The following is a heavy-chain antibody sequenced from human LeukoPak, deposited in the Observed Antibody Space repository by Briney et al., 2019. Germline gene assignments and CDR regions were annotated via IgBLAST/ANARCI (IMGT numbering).Heavy chain of an antibody. D-gene: IGHD6-19*01. CDR3: ARVWPYSSGWYGGYYFDY. V-gene: IGHV4-39*07. CDR2: GYYSGDT. J-gene: IGHJ4*02. CDR1: GSSIRSGDYY. Sequence: SETLSLTCSVLGSSIRSGDYYWGWIRQPPGKGLEWIGSGYYSGDTYYNPSLKSRVTISVDTSRNQFSLKLSSVTAADTAVYYCARVWPYSSGWYGGYYFDYWGQGTLVTVSS.